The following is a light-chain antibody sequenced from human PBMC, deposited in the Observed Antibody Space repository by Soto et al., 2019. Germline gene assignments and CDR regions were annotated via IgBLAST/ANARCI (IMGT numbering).Light chain of an antibody. CDR3: QQSYRTPHT. V-gene: IGKV1-39*01. J-gene: IGKJ2*01. CDR2: AAS. CDR1: QSITNN. Sequence: DIQMTQSPSSLSASVGDRVTITCRASQSITNNLNWYQQKPGKAPKLLIYAASSLLSGVPSRFSGSGSGTDFTLTIRTLQPEDIATYYCQQSYRTPHTLGQGTKVDTK.